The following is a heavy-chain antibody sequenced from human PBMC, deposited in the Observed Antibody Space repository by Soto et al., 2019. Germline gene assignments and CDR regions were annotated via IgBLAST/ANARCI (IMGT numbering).Heavy chain of an antibody. CDR2: INHSGST. CDR3: ARARWSGYFNWFDP. V-gene: IGHV4-34*01. J-gene: IGHJ5*02. D-gene: IGHD3-3*01. Sequence: KPSETLSLTCAVYGGSFSGYYWSWIRQPPGKGLEWIGEINHSGSTNYNPSLKSRVTISVDTSKNQFSLKLSSVTAADTAVYYCARARWSGYFNWFDPWGQGTLVTVSS. CDR1: GGSFSGYY.